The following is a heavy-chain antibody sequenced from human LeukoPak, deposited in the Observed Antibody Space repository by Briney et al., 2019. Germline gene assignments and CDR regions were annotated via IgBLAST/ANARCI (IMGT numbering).Heavy chain of an antibody. V-gene: IGHV4-59*01. J-gene: IGHJ4*02. Sequence: SETLSLTCTVSVGSISSYYWSWIRQPPGKGLEGIGYIYYSGSTNYNPSLKSRVTISVDTSKNQFSLKLNSVTAADTAVYYCAKGGGRFEYWGQGTLVTVSS. D-gene: IGHD2-15*01. CDR3: AKGGGRFEY. CDR2: IYYSGST. CDR1: VGSISSYY.